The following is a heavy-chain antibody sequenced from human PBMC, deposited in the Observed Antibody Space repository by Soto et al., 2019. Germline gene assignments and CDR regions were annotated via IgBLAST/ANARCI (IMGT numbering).Heavy chain of an antibody. J-gene: IGHJ5*02. D-gene: IGHD3-9*01. CDR1: GGSISSSSYY. Sequence: PSETLSLTCTVSGGSISSSSYYWGWIRQPPGKGLEWIGSIYYSGSTYYNPSLKSRVTISVDTSKNQFSLKLSSVTAADTAVYYCARGFRIVLRYFSRWFDPWGQGTLVTVSS. CDR3: ARGFRIVLRYFSRWFDP. CDR2: IYYSGST. V-gene: IGHV4-39*01.